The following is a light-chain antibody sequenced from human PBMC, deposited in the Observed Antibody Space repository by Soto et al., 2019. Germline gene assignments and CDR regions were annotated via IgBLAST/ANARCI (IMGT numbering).Light chain of an antibody. V-gene: IGKV1-17*01. CDR1: QGIRND. Sequence: DSQMTHFPSSLSASVGDRVTITGRASQGIRNDLAWYQQKQGNALKRLSYAASSLQSGVRSRFSGSGSGTEVLLAISILQPEDYATFYFLQPSTSPLPFSQGTKGELK. J-gene: IGKJ1*01. CDR2: AAS. CDR3: LQPSTSPLP.